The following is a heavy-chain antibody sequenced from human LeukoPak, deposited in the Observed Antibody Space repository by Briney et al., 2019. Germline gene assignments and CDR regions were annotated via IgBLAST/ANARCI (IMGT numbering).Heavy chain of an antibody. CDR1: GFTFSSYS. V-gene: IGHV3-48*01. Sequence: RPGGSLRLSCAASGFTFSSYSMNWVRQAPGKGLEWVSYISSSSSTIYYADSVKGRFTISRDNAKNSLYLQMNSLRAEDTAVYYCARVRSGSHWRGKYYYYHYMDVWGKGTTVTVSS. CDR2: ISSSSSTI. D-gene: IGHD1-26*01. J-gene: IGHJ6*03. CDR3: ARVRSGSHWRGKYYYYHYMDV.